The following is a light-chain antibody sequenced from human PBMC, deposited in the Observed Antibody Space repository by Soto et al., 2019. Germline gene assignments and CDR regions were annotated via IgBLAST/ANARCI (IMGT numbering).Light chain of an antibody. J-gene: IGKJ1*01. V-gene: IGKV1-5*01. CDR1: QSISVW. CDR3: QQYNSYSWT. Sequence: DIQMTQSPSTLSASVGERVTITCRASQSISVWMAWYQQKPGRAPKLLIYDASNLESGVPSRFSGSGSGTEFTLAISSLQPDDFATYYCQQYNSYSWTLGQGTKVEIK. CDR2: DAS.